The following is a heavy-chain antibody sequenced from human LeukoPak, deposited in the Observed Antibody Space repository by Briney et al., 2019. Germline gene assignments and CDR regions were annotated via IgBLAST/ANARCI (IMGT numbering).Heavy chain of an antibody. CDR2: IYYSGST. V-gene: IGHV4-39*07. CDR1: GGSISSSSYY. Sequence: PSETLSLTCTVSGGSISSSSYYWGWIRQPPGKGLEWIGSIYYSGSTYCNPSLKSRVTISVDTSKNQFSLKLSSVTAADTAVYYCARDNPPSPYYYYGMDVWGQGTTVTVSS. J-gene: IGHJ6*02. CDR3: ARDNPPSPYYYYGMDV.